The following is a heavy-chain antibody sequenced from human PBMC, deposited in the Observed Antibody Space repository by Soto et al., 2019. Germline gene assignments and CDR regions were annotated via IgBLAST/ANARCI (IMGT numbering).Heavy chain of an antibody. J-gene: IGHJ3*02. Sequence: GGSLRLSCAASGFTFSSYSMNWVRQAPGKGLEWVSSISSSSSYIYYADSVKGRFTISRDNAKNSLYLQMNSLRAEDTALYYCARDVSPGSSSLYLDAFDIWGLGTMVTVS. CDR1: GFTFSSYS. D-gene: IGHD6-13*01. V-gene: IGHV3-21*04. CDR3: ARDVSPGSSSLYLDAFDI. CDR2: ISSSSSYI.